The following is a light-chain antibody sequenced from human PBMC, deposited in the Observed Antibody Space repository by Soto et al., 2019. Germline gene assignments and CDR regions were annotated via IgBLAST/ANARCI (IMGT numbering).Light chain of an antibody. CDR1: QGISSG. Sequence: DIQITQSPSSVSASVGNTVTITCRASQGISSGLAWYQKKPGKAPKLLIYAASNLQSGVPSRFTGSGSGTDFTLTISSLQPEDFATYYCQQANSFPITFGQGTRLEIK. CDR2: AAS. CDR3: QQANSFPIT. V-gene: IGKV1D-12*01. J-gene: IGKJ5*01.